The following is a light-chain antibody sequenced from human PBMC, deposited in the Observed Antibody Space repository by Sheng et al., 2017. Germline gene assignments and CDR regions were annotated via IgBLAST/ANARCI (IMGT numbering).Light chain of an antibody. CDR3: QAWDTSSVV. CDR2: QDT. V-gene: IGLV3-1*01. CDR1: NLGDKY. J-gene: IGLJ2*01. Sequence: SYDLTQSPSVSVSPGQTASITCSGDNLGDKYTSWYQQKPGQSPLLVIYQDTKRPSGIPERFSGSNSGNTATLTISGTQAMDEADYYCQAWDTSSVVFGGGTKLTVL.